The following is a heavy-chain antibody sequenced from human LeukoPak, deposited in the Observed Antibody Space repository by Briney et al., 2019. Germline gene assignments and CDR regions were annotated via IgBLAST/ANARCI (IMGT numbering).Heavy chain of an antibody. CDR3: ARSSTTTHSSSWYFGFDY. CDR2: IYYSGST. Sequence: SQTLSLTCTVSGGSISSGGYYWSCIRQHPGKGLEWIGYIYYSGSTYYNPSLKSRVTISVDTSKNQFSLKLSSVTAADTAVYYCARSSTTTHSSSWYFGFDYWGQGTLVTVSS. V-gene: IGHV4-31*03. CDR1: GGSISSGGYY. J-gene: IGHJ4*02. D-gene: IGHD6-13*01.